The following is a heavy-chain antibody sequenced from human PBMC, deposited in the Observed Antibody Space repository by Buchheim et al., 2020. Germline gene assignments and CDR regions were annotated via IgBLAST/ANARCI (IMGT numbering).Heavy chain of an antibody. J-gene: IGHJ4*02. CDR2: INSDGTTT. D-gene: IGHD3-10*01. CDR3: VRDMYGSGDY. V-gene: IGHV3-74*01. Sequence: EVQLVESGGGLVQPGGSLRLSCSAPGFPFSIYWMHWVRQSPGKGLAWVSHINSDGTTTYYADSVGGRFTLSRDNGKNTLYLQMNNLRAEDTAVYYCVRDMYGSGDYWGQGTL. CDR1: GFPFSIYW.